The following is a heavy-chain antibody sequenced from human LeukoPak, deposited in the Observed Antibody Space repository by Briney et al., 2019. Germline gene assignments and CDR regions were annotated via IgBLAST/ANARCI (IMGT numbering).Heavy chain of an antibody. J-gene: IGHJ3*02. CDR1: GFTFSDYG. D-gene: IGHD3-22*01. CDR2: KRYDGSNK. Sequence: GGSLRLSCAASGFTFSDYGMHWVRQAPGKGLEWMAFKRYDGSNKFYADSLKGRFTISRDNSKNTVYLQRNSLRADDTAVYYCATLLVVLITHDVFDIWGQGTMVTVSS. CDR3: ATLLVVLITHDVFDI. V-gene: IGHV3-30*02.